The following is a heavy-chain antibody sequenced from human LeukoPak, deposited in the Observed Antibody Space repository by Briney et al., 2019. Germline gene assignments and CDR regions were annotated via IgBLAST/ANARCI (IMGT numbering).Heavy chain of an antibody. V-gene: IGHV5-51*01. CDR3: ARQGYYGSGSYDAFDI. J-gene: IGHJ3*02. D-gene: IGHD3-10*01. CDR2: IYPGDSDT. Sequence: GESLKISCKGSGYSFTSYWIGWVRQMAGKGLEWMGIIYPGDSDTRYSPSFQGQVTISADKSISTAYLQWSSLKASDTAMYYCARQGYYGSGSYDAFDIWGQGTMVTVSS. CDR1: GYSFTSYW.